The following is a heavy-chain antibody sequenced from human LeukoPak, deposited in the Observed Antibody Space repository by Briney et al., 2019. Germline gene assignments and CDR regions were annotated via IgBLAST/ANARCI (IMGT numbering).Heavy chain of an antibody. CDR3: ARDRIAARFDY. CDR2: ISSSSSTI. V-gene: IGHV3-48*04. D-gene: IGHD6-6*01. J-gene: IGHJ4*02. CDR1: GFTFSSYS. Sequence: GGSLRLSCAASGFTFSSYSMNWVRQAPGKGLEWVSYISSSSSTIYYADSVKGRFTISRDNAKNSLYLQMNSLRAEDTAVYYCARDRIAARFDYWGQGTLVTVSS.